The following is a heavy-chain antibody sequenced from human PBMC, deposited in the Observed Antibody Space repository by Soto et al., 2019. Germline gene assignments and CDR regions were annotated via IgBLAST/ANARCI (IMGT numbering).Heavy chain of an antibody. D-gene: IGHD3-22*01. J-gene: IGHJ6*02. CDR3: ARDMVSQIGYDSSGYPNYYYGMDV. V-gene: IGHV1-2*04. Sequence: ASVKVSCKASGYTFTGYYMHWVRQAPGQELEWMGWINPNSGGTNYAQKFQGWVTMTRDTSISTAYMELSRLRSDDTAVYYCARDMVSQIGYDSSGYPNYYYGMDVWGQGTTVTVSS. CDR1: GYTFTGYY. CDR2: INPNSGGT.